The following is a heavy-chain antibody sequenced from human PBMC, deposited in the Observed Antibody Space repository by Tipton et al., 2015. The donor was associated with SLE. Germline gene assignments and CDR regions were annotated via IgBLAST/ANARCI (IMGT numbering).Heavy chain of an antibody. Sequence: TLSLTCTVSGGSISSGSYYWSWIRQPAGKGLEWIGYIYASGSTHYNPSLKSRVTISVDTSKNQFSLKLSSVTAADTAMYYCARGVGADYWGQGTLVTVSS. D-gene: IGHD1-26*01. J-gene: IGHJ4*02. CDR1: GGSISSGSYY. V-gene: IGHV4-61*10. CDR2: IYASGST. CDR3: ARGVGADY.